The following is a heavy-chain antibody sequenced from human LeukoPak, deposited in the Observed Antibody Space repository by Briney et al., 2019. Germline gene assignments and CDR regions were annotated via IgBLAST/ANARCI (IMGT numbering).Heavy chain of an antibody. J-gene: IGHJ4*02. Sequence: SETLSLTCTVSGGSISNYYWSWIRQPPGKGLEWIAYINYSGSTNYNPSLKSRVTISVDTSKNHFSLTLSSVTAADTAVYFCARDLYSGYGGYFDSWGQGTLVTVSS. CDR2: INYSGST. CDR3: ARDLYSGYGGYFDS. D-gene: IGHD5-12*01. CDR1: GGSISNYY. V-gene: IGHV4-59*12.